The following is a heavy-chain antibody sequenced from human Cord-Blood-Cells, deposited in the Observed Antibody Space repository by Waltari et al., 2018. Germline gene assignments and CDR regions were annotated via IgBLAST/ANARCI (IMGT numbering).Heavy chain of an antibody. J-gene: IGHJ4*02. V-gene: IGHV3-21*01. Sequence: EVQLVESGGGLVKPGGSLRLSCAASGFTFSSYSMNWVRQAPGKGLEWVSSISSSSSYIYYADSVKGRFTISRDNAKNSLYLQMNSLRAEDTAVYYCARENWGSNYFDYWGQGTLVTVSS. CDR3: ARENWGSNYFDY. D-gene: IGHD7-27*01. CDR2: ISSSSSYI. CDR1: GFTFSSYS.